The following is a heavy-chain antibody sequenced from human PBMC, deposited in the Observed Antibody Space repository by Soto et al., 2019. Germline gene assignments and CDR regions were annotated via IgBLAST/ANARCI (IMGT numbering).Heavy chain of an antibody. CDR3: ERLYSSGWFRFDF. J-gene: IGHJ4*02. V-gene: IGHV3-48*01. CDR2: ISSSSSTI. Sequence: EVQLVESGGGLVQPGGSLRLSCAASGFTFSSYSMNWVRQAPGKGLEWVSYISSSSSTIYYADSVKGRFTISRDNAKNSLYMQRNSLRGEDTAVYYCERLYSSGWFRFDFWGQGTLVTVSS. D-gene: IGHD6-19*01. CDR1: GFTFSSYS.